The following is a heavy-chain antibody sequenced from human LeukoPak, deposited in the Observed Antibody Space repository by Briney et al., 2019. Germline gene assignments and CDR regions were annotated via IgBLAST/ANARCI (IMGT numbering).Heavy chain of an antibody. J-gene: IGHJ5*02. CDR2: INLDGSDR. Sequence: GGSLRLSCAASGFTFGGYSMTWVRQAPGKGLEWVANINLDGSDRFYVGFVKGRFTISRDNAKNSLYLQMNSLSAEDTAIYYCARDGAGLDPWGQGVLVTVSS. V-gene: IGHV3-7*03. CDR1: GFTFGGYS. CDR3: ARDGAGLDP.